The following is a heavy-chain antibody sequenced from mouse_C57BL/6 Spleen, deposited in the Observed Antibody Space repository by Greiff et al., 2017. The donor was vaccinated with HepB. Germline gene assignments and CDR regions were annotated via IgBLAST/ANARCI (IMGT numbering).Heavy chain of an antibody. Sequence: VQLQQSGPELVKPGASVKISCKASGYTFTDYYMNWVKQSHGKSLEWIGDINPNNGGTSYNQKFKGKATLTVDKSSSTAYMELRSLTSEDSAVYYCARRRYDYDEGGYWGQGTTLTVSS. CDR1: GYTFTDYY. V-gene: IGHV1-26*01. CDR2: INPNNGGT. D-gene: IGHD2-4*01. CDR3: ARRRYDYDEGGY. J-gene: IGHJ2*01.